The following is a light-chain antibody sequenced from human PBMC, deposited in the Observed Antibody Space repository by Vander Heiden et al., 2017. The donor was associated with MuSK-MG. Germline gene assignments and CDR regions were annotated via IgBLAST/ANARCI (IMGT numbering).Light chain of an antibody. CDR1: QSISSY. J-gene: IGKJ1*01. Sequence: IQITQSPSSLSASVGDRVTITFRASQSISSYLNWYQQKPGKAPKLLIYAASSLQSGVPSRFSGSGSGTDFTLTISSLQPEDFATYYCQQSYSTPWTFGQGTKVEIK. V-gene: IGKV1-39*01. CDR2: AAS. CDR3: QQSYSTPWT.